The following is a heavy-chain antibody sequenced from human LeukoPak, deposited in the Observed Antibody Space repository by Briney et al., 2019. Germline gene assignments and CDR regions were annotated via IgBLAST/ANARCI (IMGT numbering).Heavy chain of an antibody. Sequence: PSETLSLTCTVSGGSISNYYWGWIRQAPGKGLEWIGSIYYSGSTYYNPSLKSRVTISVDTSKNQFSLKLSSMTAADTAVYYCARLSVMVIKALFDYWGQGTLVTVSS. CDR1: GGSISNYY. J-gene: IGHJ4*02. CDR2: IYYSGST. V-gene: IGHV4-39*01. D-gene: IGHD2-15*01. CDR3: ARLSVMVIKALFDY.